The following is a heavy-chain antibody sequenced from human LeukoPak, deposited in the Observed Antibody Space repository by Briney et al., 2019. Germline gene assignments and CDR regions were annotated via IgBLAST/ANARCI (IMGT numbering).Heavy chain of an antibody. Sequence: ASVNVSCKASGYTFTSYGISWVRQAPGQGRAWMGWISAYNGNTNYAQKLQGRVTMTTDTSTSTAYMELRSLRSDDTAVYYCRSGWYGSGTDYWGQGTLVTVSS. J-gene: IGHJ4*02. CDR2: ISAYNGNT. CDR1: GYTFTSYG. CDR3: RSGWYGSGTDY. D-gene: IGHD6-19*01. V-gene: IGHV1-18*01.